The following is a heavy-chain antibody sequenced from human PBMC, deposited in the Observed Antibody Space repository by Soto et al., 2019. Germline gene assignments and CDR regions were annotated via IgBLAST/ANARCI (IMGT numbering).Heavy chain of an antibody. J-gene: IGHJ2*01. V-gene: IGHV4-30-4*01. Sequence: QVQLQESGPGLVKPSQTLSLTCTVSGGSISSGDYYWSWIRQPPGKGLEWIGYIYYSGSTYYNPSLKSRVTRSVDTSKNQFSLTLSSVTAAATAVYYCATGSSALRWYFDLWGRGTLVTVSS. CDR1: GGSISSGDYY. D-gene: IGHD3-10*01. CDR2: IYYSGST. CDR3: ATGSSALRWYFDL.